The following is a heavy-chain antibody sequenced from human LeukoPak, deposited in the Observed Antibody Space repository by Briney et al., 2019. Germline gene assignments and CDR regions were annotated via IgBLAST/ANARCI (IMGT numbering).Heavy chain of an antibody. J-gene: IGHJ3*02. CDR2: MNPNSGNT. D-gene: IGHD7-27*01. CDR1: GYTFTSYD. V-gene: IGHV1-8*03. CDR3: ARGWGSDPDAFDI. Sequence: GASVKVSRKASGYTFTSYDINWVRQATGQGLEWMGWMNPNSGNTGYAQKFQGRVTITRNTSISTAYMELSSLRSEDTAVYYCARGWGSDPDAFDIWGQGTMVTVSS.